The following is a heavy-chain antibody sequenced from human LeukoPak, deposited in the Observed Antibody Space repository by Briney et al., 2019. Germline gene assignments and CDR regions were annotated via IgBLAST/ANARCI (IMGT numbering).Heavy chain of an antibody. CDR1: GFTFTNYG. Sequence: GGSLRLSCVVSGFTFTNYGMHGVRQAPGKGLDWVASIAYDGSNENYAESVKGRFTISRDNSKNTLYMQLNSLRAEDTAVYYCARPSGSVTIFGVVDYFDYWGQGSLVTVSS. D-gene: IGHD3-3*01. V-gene: IGHV3-30*04. CDR3: ARPSGSVTIFGVVDYFDY. CDR2: IAYDGSNE. J-gene: IGHJ4*02.